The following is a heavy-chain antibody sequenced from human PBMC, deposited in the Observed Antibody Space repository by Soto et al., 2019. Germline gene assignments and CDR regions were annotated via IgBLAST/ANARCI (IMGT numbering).Heavy chain of an antibody. CDR2: INHSGST. CDR1: GGSFSGYY. V-gene: IGHV4-34*01. Sequence: QVQLQQWGAGLLKPSETLSLTCAVYGGSFSGYYWSWIRQPPGKGLEWIGEINHSGSTNYNPSLKSRVTISVDTSKNQFSLKLSSVTAADTAVYYCARGRKEPVPPEDGGEYFDYWGQGTLVTVSS. D-gene: IGHD3-16*01. CDR3: ARGRKEPVPPEDGGEYFDY. J-gene: IGHJ4*02.